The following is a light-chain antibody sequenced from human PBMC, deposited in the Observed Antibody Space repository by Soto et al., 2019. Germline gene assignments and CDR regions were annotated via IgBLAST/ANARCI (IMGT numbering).Light chain of an antibody. CDR2: GAS. Sequence: DLQMTQSPSSLSASVGDRVTITCRASQSISTYLNWYQQKPGKAPKLLIYGASSLQSGVPSRFSGSGSGTDFTLTISSLQPEDSATYYCQQSYSTPITFGQGTRLEIK. CDR1: QSISTY. CDR3: QQSYSTPIT. J-gene: IGKJ5*01. V-gene: IGKV1-39*01.